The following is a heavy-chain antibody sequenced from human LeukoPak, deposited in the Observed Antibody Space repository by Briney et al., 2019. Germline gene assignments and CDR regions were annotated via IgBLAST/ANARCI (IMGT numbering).Heavy chain of an antibody. V-gene: IGHV3-74*01. D-gene: IGHD3-22*01. CDR1: GFTFSSYW. CDR2: INGDGSST. Sequence: GGSLRLSCAASGFTFSSYWMSWVRQAPGKGLVWVSRINGDGSSTSYADSVKGRFTISRDNAKNTLYLQMNSLRAEDTAVYYCAKDLYYDSSGLSFWGQGNLVTVSS. CDR3: AKDLYYDSSGLSF. J-gene: IGHJ4*02.